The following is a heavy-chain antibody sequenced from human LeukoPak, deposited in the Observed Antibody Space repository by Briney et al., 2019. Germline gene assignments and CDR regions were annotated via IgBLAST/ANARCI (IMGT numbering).Heavy chain of an antibody. D-gene: IGHD6-6*01. Sequence: ASVKVSCKASGYTFTSYDINWVRQATGQGLEWMGWMNPNSGNTGYAQKFQGRVTMTRNTSISTAYMELSSLRSEDTAVYYCARVVAARYDAFDIWGQGTMVTVSS. V-gene: IGHV1-8*01. CDR1: GYTFTSYD. CDR3: ARVVAARYDAFDI. CDR2: MNPNSGNT. J-gene: IGHJ3*02.